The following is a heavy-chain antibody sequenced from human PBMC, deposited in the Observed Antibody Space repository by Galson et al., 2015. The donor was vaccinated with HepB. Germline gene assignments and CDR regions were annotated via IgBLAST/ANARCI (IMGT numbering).Heavy chain of an antibody. D-gene: IGHD5-12*01. Sequence: SLRLSCAGSGFTFSSFGLHWVRQAPGKGRDWVAVISHNGNYKYYAASVKGRFTISRDNSKGTLYLQMDSLRAEDTGIYYCARAGYTYSRIDLWGQGTLVTVSS. CDR2: ISHNGNYK. CDR3: ARAGYTYSRIDL. J-gene: IGHJ5*02. V-gene: IGHV3-30*03. CDR1: GFTFSSFG.